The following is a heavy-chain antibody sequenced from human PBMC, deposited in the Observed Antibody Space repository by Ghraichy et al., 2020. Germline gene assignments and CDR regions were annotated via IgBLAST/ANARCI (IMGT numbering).Heavy chain of an antibody. V-gene: IGHV3-53*01. CDR1: GFTVSSNY. J-gene: IGHJ6*02. CDR3: ARALSEWLLSVGLGMDV. CDR2: IYSGGST. Sequence: GSLRLSCAASGFTVSSNYMSWVRQAPGKGLEWVSVIYSGGSTYYADSVKGRFTISRDNSKNTLYLQMNSLRAEDTAVYYCARALSEWLLSVGLGMDVWGQGTTVTVSS. D-gene: IGHD3-3*01.